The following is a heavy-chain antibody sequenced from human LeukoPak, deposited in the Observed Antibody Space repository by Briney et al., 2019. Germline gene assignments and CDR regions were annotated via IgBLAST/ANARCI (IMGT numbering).Heavy chain of an antibody. CDR1: GFTFDEHA. D-gene: IGHD3-10*02. V-gene: IGHV3-9*01. CDR3: AELGITMIGGV. CDR2: ISYSSGSI. J-gene: IGHJ6*04. Sequence: GGSLRLSCAASGFTFDEHAMHWVRQAPGKGLEWVSGISYSSGSIGYVDSVKGRFTISRDNAKNSLYLQMNSLRAEDTAVYYCAELGITMIGGVWGKGTTVTISS.